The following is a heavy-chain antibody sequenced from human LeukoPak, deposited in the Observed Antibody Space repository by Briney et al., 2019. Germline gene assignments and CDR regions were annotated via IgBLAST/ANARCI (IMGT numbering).Heavy chain of an antibody. CDR2: ISSSSSYI. CDR3: ARVVSSGSYYIGEPEYFQH. CDR1: GFTFSSCS. Sequence: MPGGSLRLSCAASGFTFSSCSMNWVRQAPGKGLEWVSSISSSSSYIYYADSVKGRFTISRDNAKNSLYLQMNSLRAEDTAVYYCARVVSSGSYYIGEPEYFQHWGQGTLVTVSS. J-gene: IGHJ1*01. D-gene: IGHD3-10*01. V-gene: IGHV3-21*01.